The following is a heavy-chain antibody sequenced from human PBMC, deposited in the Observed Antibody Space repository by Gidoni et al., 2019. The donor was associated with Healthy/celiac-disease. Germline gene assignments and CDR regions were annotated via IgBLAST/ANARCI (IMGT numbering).Heavy chain of an antibody. J-gene: IGHJ6*03. CDR2: IYYSGST. CDR1: GGSISSGDYY. V-gene: IGHV4-30-4*01. Sequence: QVQLQESGPGLVKPSQTLSLTCTVSGGSISSGDYYWSWIRPPPGKGLEWIGYIYYSGSTDYNPSLKSRVTISVDTSKNQFSLKLSSVTAADTAVYYCARDRYSSSWYGYYYKDVWGKGTTVTVSS. CDR3: ARDRYSSSWYGYYYKDV. D-gene: IGHD6-13*01.